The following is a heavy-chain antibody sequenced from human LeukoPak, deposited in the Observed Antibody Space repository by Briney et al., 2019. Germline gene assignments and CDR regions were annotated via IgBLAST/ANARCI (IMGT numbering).Heavy chain of an antibody. CDR2: IYYSGST. CDR1: GGSISSYY. D-gene: IGHD4-11*01. V-gene: IGHV4-59*01. J-gene: IGHJ4*02. Sequence: SETLSLTCTVPGGSISSYYWSWIRQPPGKGLEWIGYIYYSGSTSYNPSLKSRVTISVDTSKNQFSLKLSSVTATDTAVYYCARSQRGYSIVPSPYGSFDYWGQGTLVTVSS. CDR3: ARSQRGYSIVPSPYGSFDY.